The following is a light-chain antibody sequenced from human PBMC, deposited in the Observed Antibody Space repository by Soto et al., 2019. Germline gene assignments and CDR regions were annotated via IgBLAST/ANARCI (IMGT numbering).Light chain of an antibody. Sequence: DIQMTQSPSSLSASVGDRVTITCRASQSISSYLNWYQQKPGKAPKLLIYAASSLQSGVPSSFSGSGSGTDFTLTINSLQFEDFATYYCQQSYNTPITFGQGTRLEIK. CDR3: QQSYNTPIT. CDR2: AAS. J-gene: IGKJ5*01. V-gene: IGKV1-39*01. CDR1: QSISSY.